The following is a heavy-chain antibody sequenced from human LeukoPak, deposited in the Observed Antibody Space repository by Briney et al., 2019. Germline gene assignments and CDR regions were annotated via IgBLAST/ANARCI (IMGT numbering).Heavy chain of an antibody. D-gene: IGHD6-13*01. CDR3: ARDLMGIAYRGAFYY. CDR1: GFTVSSDS. J-gene: IGHJ4*02. CDR2: IYSGGST. V-gene: IGHV3-53*01. Sequence: GGSLRLSCTVSGFTVSSDSMSWVRQAPGKGLEWVSFIYSGGSTHYSDSVKGRFTISRDNSKNTLYLQMNSLRAEDTAVYYCARDLMGIAYRGAFYYWGQGTLVTVSS.